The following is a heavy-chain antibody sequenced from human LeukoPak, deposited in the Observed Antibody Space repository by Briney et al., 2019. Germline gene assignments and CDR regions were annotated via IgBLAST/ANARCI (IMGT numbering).Heavy chain of an antibody. CDR1: GVSFSGYY. D-gene: IGHD5-18*01. V-gene: IGHV4-34*01. CDR2: INHSGST. CDR3: ARVGYSYGLGLYYFDY. J-gene: IGHJ4*02. Sequence: SETLSLTCAVYGVSFSGYYWSWIRQPPGKGLEWIGEINHSGSTNYNPSLKSRVTISVDTSKNQFSLKLSSVTAADTAVYYCARVGYSYGLGLYYFDYWGQGTLVTVSS.